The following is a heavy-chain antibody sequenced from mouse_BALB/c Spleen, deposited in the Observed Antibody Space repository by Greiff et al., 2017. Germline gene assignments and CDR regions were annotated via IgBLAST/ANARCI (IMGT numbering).Heavy chain of an antibody. CDR2: IYPGDGDT. V-gene: IGHV1-87*01. Sequence: QVQLKESGAALARPGASVKLSCKASGYTFTRYWMQWVKQRPGQGLEWIGAIYPGDGDTRYTQKFKGKATLTADKSSSTAYMQLSSLASEDSAVYYGARHWDWAYWGQGT. J-gene: IGHJ3*01. CDR3: ARHWDWAY. CDR1: GYTFTRYW. D-gene: IGHD4-1*01.